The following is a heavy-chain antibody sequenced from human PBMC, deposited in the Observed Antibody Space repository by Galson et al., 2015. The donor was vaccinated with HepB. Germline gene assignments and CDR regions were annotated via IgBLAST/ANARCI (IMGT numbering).Heavy chain of an antibody. V-gene: IGHV3-48*01. CDR1: GFTFSSYS. Sequence: SLRLSCAASGFTFSSYSMNWVRQAPGKGLEWVSYISSSSSTIYYADSVKGRFTISRDNAKNSLYLQMNSLRAEDTAVYYCARLGNTIFGVVYPTDAFDIWGQGTMVTVSS. CDR2: ISSSSSTI. CDR3: ARLGNTIFGVVYPTDAFDI. J-gene: IGHJ3*02. D-gene: IGHD3-3*01.